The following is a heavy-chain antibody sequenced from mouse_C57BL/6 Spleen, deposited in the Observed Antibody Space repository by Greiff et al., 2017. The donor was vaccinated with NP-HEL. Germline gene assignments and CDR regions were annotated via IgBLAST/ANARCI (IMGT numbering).Heavy chain of an antibody. D-gene: IGHD1-1*01. CDR1: GFSLTSYG. CDR3: AIYGSSWYFDV. J-gene: IGHJ1*03. Sequence: VQLQQSGPGLVQPSQSLSITCTVSGFSLTSYGVHWVRQSPGKGLEWLGVIWSGGSTDYNAAFISRLSISKDNSKSQVFFKMNSLQADDTAIYYCAIYGSSWYFDVWGTGTTVTVSS. V-gene: IGHV2-2*01. CDR2: IWSGGST.